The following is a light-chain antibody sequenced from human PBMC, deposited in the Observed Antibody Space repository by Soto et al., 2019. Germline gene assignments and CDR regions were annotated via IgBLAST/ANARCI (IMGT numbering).Light chain of an antibody. CDR1: SSNIGSDH. V-gene: IGLV1-44*01. J-gene: IGLJ2*01. Sequence: QSVLTQPPSASGTPGQRVTISCSGSSSNIGSDHVNWYQQFPGTAPKLLMYRTNQRPSGVPDRFSGSKSGTSASLAISGLQTEDEADYYCETWDDSLNGPVLGGGTKVNVL. CDR3: ETWDDSLNGPV. CDR2: RTN.